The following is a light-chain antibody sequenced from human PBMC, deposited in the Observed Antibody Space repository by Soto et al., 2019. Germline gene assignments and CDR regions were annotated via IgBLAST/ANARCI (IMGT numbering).Light chain of an antibody. CDR1: QSISSN. CDR2: GAS. CDR3: QLYDSSSWT. Sequence: IELTQSPGTLSLSPGQRATLSCMASQSISSNLAWYQQKPGQAPRLLIYGASSRATGFPDRFSGSGSGTDFTLTISRLETEDFAVYYCQLYDSSSWTFGQGTKVDIK. J-gene: IGKJ1*01. V-gene: IGKV3-20*01.